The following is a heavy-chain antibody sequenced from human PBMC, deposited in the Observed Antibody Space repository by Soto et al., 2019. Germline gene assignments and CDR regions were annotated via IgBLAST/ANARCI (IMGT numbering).Heavy chain of an antibody. CDR1: GLTFSNAW. V-gene: IGHV3-15*07. D-gene: IGHD2-8*02. J-gene: IGHJ4*02. CDR3: ATAPGYWGSAPLDY. Sequence: EVQLVESGGGLVKPGGSLRLSCVASGLTFSNAWMNWVRQVPGKGLEWVGRIRSQTDGGTTDYTAPVNGRFSISRDDSKNTLYLQMNSLKTADTAVYYCATAPGYWGSAPLDYWGQGTLVTVSS. CDR2: IRSQTDGGTT.